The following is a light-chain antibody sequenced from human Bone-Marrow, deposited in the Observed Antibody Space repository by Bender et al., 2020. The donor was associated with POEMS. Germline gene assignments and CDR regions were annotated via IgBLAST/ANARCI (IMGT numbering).Light chain of an antibody. CDR3: QVWDSDADHPV. V-gene: IGLV3-21*02. CDR1: NIGAKS. Sequence: SYEMTQPPSVSVSPGQTARITCGGNNIGAKSVHWYQQKPGQAPVLVVYADSDRPSGIPERFSGSNSGNTATLTISRGEAGDEADYYCQVWDSDADHPVFGAGTTLTVL. CDR2: ADS. J-gene: IGLJ3*02.